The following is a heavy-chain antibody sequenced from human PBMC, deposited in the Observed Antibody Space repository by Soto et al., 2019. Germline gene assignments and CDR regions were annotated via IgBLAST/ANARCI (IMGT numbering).Heavy chain of an antibody. CDR1: GGSISSYY. CDR2: IYYSGST. V-gene: IGHV4-59*01. D-gene: IGHD1-1*01. Sequence: ETLSLTCTVSGGSISSYYWSWIRQPPGKGLEWIGYIYYSGSTNYNPSLKSRLTISIDTSKNQFSLKLASVTAADTAVYYCARTLPNRQLFDSWSQGTLVTVSS. CDR3: ARTLPNRQLFDS. J-gene: IGHJ4*02.